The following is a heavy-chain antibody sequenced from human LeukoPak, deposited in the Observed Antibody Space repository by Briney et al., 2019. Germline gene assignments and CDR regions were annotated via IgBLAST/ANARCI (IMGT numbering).Heavy chain of an antibody. CDR2: IYWNDDK. CDR1: GFSLSTSGVG. CDR3: AHSLKLYGSGPFDY. Sequence: SGPTLVKPTQTLTLTCTFSGFSLSTSGVGVGWIRQPPGQALEWLALIYWNDDKRYSPSLKSGLTITKDTSKNQVVLTMTNMDPEDTATYYCAHSLKLYGSGPFDYWGQGTLVTVSS. J-gene: IGHJ4*02. V-gene: IGHV2-5*01. D-gene: IGHD3-10*01.